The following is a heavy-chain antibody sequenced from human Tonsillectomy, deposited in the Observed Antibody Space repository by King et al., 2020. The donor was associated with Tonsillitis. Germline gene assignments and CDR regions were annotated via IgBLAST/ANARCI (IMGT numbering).Heavy chain of an antibody. CDR1: GGSISTYY. CDR3: ARAGGDYDTRAHFDY. Sequence: VQLQGSGPGLVKPSETLSLTCTVSGGSISTYYWNWIRQPPGKGLEWIGYIYYSGSTNYNPSLKSRVTISVDTSKNQFSLKLSSVTAADTAVYYCARAGGDYDTRAHFDYWGQGILVTVPS. D-gene: IGHD3-22*01. J-gene: IGHJ4*02. CDR2: IYYSGST. V-gene: IGHV4-59*01.